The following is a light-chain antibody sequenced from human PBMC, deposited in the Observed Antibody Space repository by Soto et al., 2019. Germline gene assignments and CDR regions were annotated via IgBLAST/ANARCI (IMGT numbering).Light chain of an antibody. CDR2: DVS. CDR3: SSYTSSSPLVV. CDR1: SSDVGDYNY. J-gene: IGLJ2*01. Sequence: QSALTQPASVSGSPGQSITISCTGTSSDVGDYNYVSWYQQHPGKAPKLMIYDVSNRPSGVSNRFSGSKSGNTASLTISGLQAEDDADYYCSSYTSSSPLVVFGGGTKLTVL. V-gene: IGLV2-14*01.